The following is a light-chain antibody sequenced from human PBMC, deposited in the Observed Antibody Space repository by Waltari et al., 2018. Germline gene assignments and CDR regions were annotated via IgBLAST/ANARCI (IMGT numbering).Light chain of an antibody. Sequence: DIQITQSPSTLSASVGDRVTFTCRASHSITDWLAWYQQKPVRAPKLLIYRSSTLDTGVPSRFSGSGSGTEFSLTVSSVQPDDFATYYCQQYSNFPYTFGQGTKLEIK. CDR1: HSITDW. V-gene: IGKV1-5*03. CDR2: RSS. CDR3: QQYSNFPYT. J-gene: IGKJ2*01.